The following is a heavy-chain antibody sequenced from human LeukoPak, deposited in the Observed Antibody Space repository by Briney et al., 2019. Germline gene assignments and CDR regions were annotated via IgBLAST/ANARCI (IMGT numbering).Heavy chain of an antibody. D-gene: IGHD1-26*01. Sequence: SETLSLTCTVSGGSISSSSYYWGWIRQPPGKGLEWIGSIYYSGSTYYNPSLKSRVTISVDTSKNQFSLKLSSVTAADTAVYYCARVAGARGYYFDYWGQGTLVAVSS. J-gene: IGHJ4*02. V-gene: IGHV4-39*07. CDR2: IYYSGST. CDR1: GGSISSSSYY. CDR3: ARVAGARGYYFDY.